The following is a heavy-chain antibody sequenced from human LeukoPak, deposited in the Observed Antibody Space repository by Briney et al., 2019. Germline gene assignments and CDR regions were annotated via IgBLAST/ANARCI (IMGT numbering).Heavy chain of an antibody. D-gene: IGHD3-3*01. CDR2: ISSSSSTI. CDR1: GFTFSSYS. J-gene: IGHJ4*02. CDR3: ARGGTYYDFWSGHSHY. V-gene: IGHV3-48*01. Sequence: GGSLRLSCAASGFTFSSYSMNWVRQAPGKGLEWVSYISSSSSTIYYADSVKGRFTISRDNAKNSLYLQMNSLRAEDTAVYYCARGGTYYDFWSGHSHYWGQGTLVTVSS.